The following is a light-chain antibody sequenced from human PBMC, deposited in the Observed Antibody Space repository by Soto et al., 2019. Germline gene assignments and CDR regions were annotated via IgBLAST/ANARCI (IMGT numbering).Light chain of an antibody. J-gene: IGKJ5*01. CDR1: QDISDS. CDR3: QQYHNLPIT. Sequence: DIPMTQSPSSLSASVGDRVTITCRASQDISDSLNWYQQKPGEAPKLLIYDASNLEIGVPSRFSGSGSGTDFTFTISSLHPEDIATYYCQQYHNLPITFGQGARLEIK. V-gene: IGKV1-33*01. CDR2: DAS.